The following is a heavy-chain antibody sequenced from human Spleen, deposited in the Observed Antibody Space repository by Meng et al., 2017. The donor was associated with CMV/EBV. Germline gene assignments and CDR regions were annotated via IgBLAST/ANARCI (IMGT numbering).Heavy chain of an antibody. CDR3: ARDRFGPRSHYYFDY. V-gene: IGHV3-11*04. D-gene: IGHD3-16*01. CDR2: ISSSGSTI. Sequence: SGFPFSDYSMSGIRRAPGKGLGWVSYISSSGSTIYYADSVKGRFTISRDNAKNSLYLQMNSLRAEDTAVYYCARDRFGPRSHYYFDYWGQGTLVTVSS. J-gene: IGHJ4*02. CDR1: GFPFSDYS.